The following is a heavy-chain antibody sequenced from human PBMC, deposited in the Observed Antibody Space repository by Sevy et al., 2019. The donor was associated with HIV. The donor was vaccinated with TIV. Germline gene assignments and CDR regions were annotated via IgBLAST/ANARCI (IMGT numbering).Heavy chain of an antibody. D-gene: IGHD1-1*01. CDR1: GYSFTSYW. CDR3: ARATSGTAPHYSYYTMDV. Sequence: GESLKISCKGSGYSFTSYWIGWVRQMPGKGLEWMGIIYPGDSDVRYNPSLQGQVTISVDKSISTAYLQWSSLKASDTAMYYCARATSGTAPHYSYYTMDVWGQGTTLTVSS. V-gene: IGHV5-51*01. CDR2: IYPGDSDV. J-gene: IGHJ6*02.